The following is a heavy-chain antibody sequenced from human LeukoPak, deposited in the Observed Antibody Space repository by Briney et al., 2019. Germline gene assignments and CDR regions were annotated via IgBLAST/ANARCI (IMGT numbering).Heavy chain of an antibody. J-gene: IGHJ3*02. CDR3: ARMAPEGAFDI. V-gene: IGHV1-69*05. Sequence: EASVKVSCKASGGTFSSYAISWVRQAPGQGLEWMGGIIPIFGTANYAQKFQGRVTMTRDMSTSTVYMELSSLRSEDTAVYYCARMAPEGAFDIWGQGTMVTVSS. D-gene: IGHD5-24*01. CDR2: IIPIFGTA. CDR1: GGTFSSYA.